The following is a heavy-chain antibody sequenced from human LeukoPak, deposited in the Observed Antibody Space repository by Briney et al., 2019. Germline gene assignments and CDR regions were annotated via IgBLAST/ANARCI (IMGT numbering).Heavy chain of an antibody. J-gene: IGHJ4*02. Sequence: SVKVSCKASGGTFSSYTISWVRQAPGQGLEWMGRIIPILGIANYAQKFQGRVTITADRSTSTAYMELSSLRSEDTAVYYCARAPTGDPLLDYWGQGTLVTVSP. CDR3: ARAPTGDPLLDY. CDR1: GGTFSSYT. CDR2: IIPILGIA. V-gene: IGHV1-69*02.